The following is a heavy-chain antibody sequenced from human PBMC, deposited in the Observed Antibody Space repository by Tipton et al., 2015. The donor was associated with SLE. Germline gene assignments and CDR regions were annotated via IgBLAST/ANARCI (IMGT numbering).Heavy chain of an antibody. D-gene: IGHD2-2*01. V-gene: IGHV4-59*08. CDR1: GGSISNKY. Sequence: TLSLTCSVSGGSISNKYWSWIRQPPGKGLEWVGYVSYSGFTNYNPSLKSRVTISVDTSKNQFSLKLNSVTAADTAVYYCARIAIPAAMGEDYFDSWGQGNLVTVSS. CDR2: VSYSGFT. CDR3: ARIAIPAAMGEDYFDS. J-gene: IGHJ4*02.